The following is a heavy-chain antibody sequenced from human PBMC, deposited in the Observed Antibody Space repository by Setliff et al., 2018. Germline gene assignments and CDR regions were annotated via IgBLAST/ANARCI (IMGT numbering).Heavy chain of an antibody. V-gene: IGHV3-11*04. CDR3: ARDGVFYAMDG. CDR1: GFTFSDYY. D-gene: IGHD3-10*01. CDR2: ITNSGGTI. Sequence: GGSLRLSCAASGFTFSDYYMSWIRQAPGKGLEWVSYITNSGGTIYYADSVRGRFTISRDNAKNSLYLQMNSLRAEDTAVYYCARDGVFYAMDGWGQGTTVTVSS. J-gene: IGHJ6*02.